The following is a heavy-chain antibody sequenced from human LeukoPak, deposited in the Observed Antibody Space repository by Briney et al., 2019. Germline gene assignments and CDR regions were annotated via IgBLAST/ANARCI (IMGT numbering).Heavy chain of an antibody. V-gene: IGHV3-30-3*01. CDR1: GFTFNYA. CDR3: GRGGTASLDP. D-gene: IGHD1-1*01. CDR2: ISFDGNNK. J-gene: IGHJ5*02. Sequence: PGRSLRLSCAASGFTFNYAMHWVRQAPGKGLDWVALISFDGNNKYYADSVRGRFTISRDNAKNMLSLQMNSLRVDDTAVYYCGRGGTASLDPWGQGTLVTVSS.